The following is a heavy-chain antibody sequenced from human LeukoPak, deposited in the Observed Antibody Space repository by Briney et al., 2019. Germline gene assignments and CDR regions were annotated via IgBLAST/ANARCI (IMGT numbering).Heavy chain of an antibody. CDR1: GGTFSSYA. D-gene: IGHD5-18*01. Sequence: SVKVSCKASGGTFSSYAISWVRQAPGQGLEWMGGIIPIFGTANYAQKFQGRVTITADKSTSTAYMELSSLRSEDTAVYYCARARGYSYGPFDYWGQGTPVTVSS. V-gene: IGHV1-69*06. CDR3: ARARGYSYGPFDY. CDR2: IIPIFGTA. J-gene: IGHJ4*02.